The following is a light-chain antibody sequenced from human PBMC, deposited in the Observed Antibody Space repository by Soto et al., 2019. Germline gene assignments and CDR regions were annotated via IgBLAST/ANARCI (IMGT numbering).Light chain of an antibody. CDR1: SSDVGSYNL. CDR2: EVS. J-gene: IGLJ3*02. V-gene: IGLV2-23*02. CDR3: CSYAGSSTFRV. Sequence: QSVLTQPASVSGSPGQSITISCTGTSSDVGSYNLVSWYQQHPGKAPPLMIYEVSKRPSGVSNRFSGSKSGNTASLTISGLQAEDEADYYCCSYAGSSTFRVFGGGTKLTVL.